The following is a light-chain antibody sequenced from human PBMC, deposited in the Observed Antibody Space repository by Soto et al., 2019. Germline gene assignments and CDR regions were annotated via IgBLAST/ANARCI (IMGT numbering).Light chain of an antibody. Sequence: EIVLTQSPGTLSLSPGERATHSCRASQSVSSNYLAWYQQKPGQAPRLLIYGASSRATGIPDRFSGSGSGTDFTLTIRRLEPEDFAVYYCQQYGSSYPCTFGQGTKVEIK. CDR3: QQYGSSYPCT. J-gene: IGKJ1*01. V-gene: IGKV3-20*01. CDR1: QSVSSNY. CDR2: GAS.